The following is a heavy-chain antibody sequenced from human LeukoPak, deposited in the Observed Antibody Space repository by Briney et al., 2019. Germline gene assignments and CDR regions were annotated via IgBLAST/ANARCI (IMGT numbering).Heavy chain of an antibody. V-gene: IGHV3-11*04. D-gene: IGHD1-26*01. CDR1: GFTFSDYY. CDR3: ARDGGGIQQSNWFDP. J-gene: IGHJ5*02. Sequence: GGTLRLSCAASGFTFSDYYMSWIRQAPGKGLEWVSYISTNGNNILYADSVKGRFTISRDNAKNSLYLQMNSLRAEDTAVYYCARDGGGIQQSNWFDPWGQGTLVTVSS. CDR2: ISTNGNNI.